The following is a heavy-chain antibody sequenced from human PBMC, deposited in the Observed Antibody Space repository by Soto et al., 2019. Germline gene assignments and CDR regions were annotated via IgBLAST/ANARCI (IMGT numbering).Heavy chain of an antibody. CDR2: ISAYNGNT. Sequence: ASVKVSCKASGYTFTSYGISWVRQAPGQGLEWMGWISAYNGNTNYAQKPQGRVTMTTDTSTSTAYMELRSLRSDDTAVYYCARSYYNAPHFDYWGQGTLVTVSS. V-gene: IGHV1-18*01. CDR1: GYTFTSYG. J-gene: IGHJ4*02. CDR3: ARSYYNAPHFDY. D-gene: IGHD3-10*01.